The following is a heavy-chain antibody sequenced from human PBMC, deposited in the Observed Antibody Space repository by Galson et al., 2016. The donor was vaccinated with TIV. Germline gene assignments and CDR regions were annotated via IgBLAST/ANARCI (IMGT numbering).Heavy chain of an antibody. J-gene: IGHJ3*01. CDR3: VRRMLVVPTGRLRTSGGVFDQ. Sequence: LSLTCAVFDGSLRGYFWAWIRQPPGKGLEWIGEIIHSGSTNYNPSLKSRVVVSLGTSNNQFSLSLSSVTAADTALYYCVRRMLVVPTGRLRTSGGVFDQWGQGTVVTVS. CDR1: DGSLRGYF. CDR2: IIHSGST. V-gene: IGHV4-34*12. D-gene: IGHD2-2*01.